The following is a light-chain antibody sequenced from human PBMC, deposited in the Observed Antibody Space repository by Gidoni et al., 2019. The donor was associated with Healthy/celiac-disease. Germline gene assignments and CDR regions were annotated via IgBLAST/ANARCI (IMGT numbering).Light chain of an antibody. Sequence: EIVLTQSPATLSLSPGERAPLSCRASQSVRSYLAWYQQTPGQAPRLLIYDASNSATGIPARFSGSGSGTDFTLTISSLEPEDFAVYYCQQRSNWPPWTFGQGTQVEI. CDR2: DAS. V-gene: IGKV3-11*01. J-gene: IGKJ1*01. CDR3: QQRSNWPPWT. CDR1: QSVRSY.